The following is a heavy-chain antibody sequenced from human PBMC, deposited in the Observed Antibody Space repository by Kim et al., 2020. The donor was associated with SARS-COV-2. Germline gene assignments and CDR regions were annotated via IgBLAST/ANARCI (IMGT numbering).Heavy chain of an antibody. CDR3: ARAQFRQLRVCPLGP. Sequence: ASVKVSCKASGYTFTSYYMHWVRQAPGQGLEWMGIINPSGGSTSYAQKFQGRVTMTRDTSTSTVYMELSSLRSEDTAVYYCARAQFRQLRVCPLGPWGRGTLVTVSS. J-gene: IGHJ5*02. V-gene: IGHV1-46*01. D-gene: IGHD2-8*01. CDR1: GYTFTSYY. CDR2: INPSGGST.